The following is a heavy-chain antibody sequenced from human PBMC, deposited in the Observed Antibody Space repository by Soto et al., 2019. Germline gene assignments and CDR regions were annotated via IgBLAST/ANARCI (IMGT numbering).Heavy chain of an antibody. CDR2: ISAYNGNT. V-gene: IGHV1-18*01. D-gene: IGHD3-3*01. CDR1: GYTFTSYG. J-gene: IGHJ5*02. Sequence: EASVKVSCKSSGYTFTSYGISCVRQAPGQGLEWMGWISAYNGNTNYAQKLQGRVTMTTDTSTSTAYMELRSLRSDDTAVYYCAREGFWSGTNNWFDPWGQGTLVTVSS. CDR3: AREGFWSGTNNWFDP.